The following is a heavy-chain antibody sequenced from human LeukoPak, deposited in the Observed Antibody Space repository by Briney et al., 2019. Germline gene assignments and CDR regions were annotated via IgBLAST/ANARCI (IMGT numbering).Heavy chain of an antibody. CDR3: ARQYCTSTTCWGYFDY. CDR2: IYYSGSP. V-gene: IGHV4-39*01. CDR1: GGSISNTYY. J-gene: IGHJ4*02. Sequence: SETLSLTCTVSGGSISNTYYWGWIRQPPGRGLEWIGIIYYSGSPYYNPSLKSRVTISVATSKSQFSLKLSSVTAADTAVYYCARQYCTSTTCWGYFDYWGQGTLVTVSS. D-gene: IGHD2-2*01.